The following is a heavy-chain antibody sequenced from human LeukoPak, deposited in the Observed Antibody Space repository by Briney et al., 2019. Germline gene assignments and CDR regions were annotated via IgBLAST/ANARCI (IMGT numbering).Heavy chain of an antibody. V-gene: IGHV3-30*03. CDR2: ISYDGSNK. Sequence: AGGSLRLACAAAGFTFGAFGIDWVRQPPGKGLEWVAVISYDGSNKYYGDSVKGRFTISRDNAKNSLYLQMNSLRAEDTAVYYCARDFGAVVVPAARDLWGQGTLVTVSS. CDR1: GFTFGAFG. CDR3: ARDFGAVVVPAARDL. D-gene: IGHD2-2*01. J-gene: IGHJ4*02.